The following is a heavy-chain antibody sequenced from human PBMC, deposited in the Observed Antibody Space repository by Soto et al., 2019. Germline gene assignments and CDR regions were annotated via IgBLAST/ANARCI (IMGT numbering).Heavy chain of an antibody. CDR3: APPLYDYGDDAVGY. V-gene: IGHV3-23*01. CDR2: ISGSSSTT. J-gene: IGHJ4*01. Sequence: EVQLLEYGGGLVQRWESLRLSCVASGFTFNKYAMTWFRQAPGKGLEWVSSISGSSSTTYYGDSVKGRFTISRDNSKNTVYLHMNTLSPEDTGVYYFAPPLYDYGDDAVGYWGEGTLVTVSS. CDR1: GFTFNKYA. D-gene: IGHD4-17*01.